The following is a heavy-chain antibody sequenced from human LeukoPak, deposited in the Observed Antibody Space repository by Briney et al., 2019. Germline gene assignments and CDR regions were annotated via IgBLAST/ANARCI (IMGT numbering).Heavy chain of an antibody. J-gene: IGHJ4*02. CDR2: INGRSSTI. D-gene: IGHD3-10*01. V-gene: IGHV3-48*01. CDR1: GFTLSSYS. CDR3: ARVGGVRRSVDY. Sequence: GGSLRLSCAASGFTLSSYSMNWLRQAPGRGLEWVSYINGRSSTIYYADSVKGRFTISRDNAKNSLYLQMNSLRAEDTAVYYCARVGGVRRSVDYWGQGTLVTVSS.